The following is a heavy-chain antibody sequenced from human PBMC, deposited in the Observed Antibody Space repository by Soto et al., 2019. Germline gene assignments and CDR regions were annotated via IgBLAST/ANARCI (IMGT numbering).Heavy chain of an antibody. J-gene: IGHJ3*01. Sequence: EVQLVESGGRLVKPGGSLRLSCAVSGFALSTYSIAWVRQAPGKGLEWVSFTFNYDGSLYYADSVKGRFAISRDDAKNSVDLQMNSLRAEDTAVYYCAREEGYCGGGSCFRSAFDLWGQGTVVTVSS. CDR2: TFNYDGSL. D-gene: IGHD2-15*01. CDR3: AREEGYCGGGSCFRSAFDL. CDR1: GFALSTYS. V-gene: IGHV3-21*01.